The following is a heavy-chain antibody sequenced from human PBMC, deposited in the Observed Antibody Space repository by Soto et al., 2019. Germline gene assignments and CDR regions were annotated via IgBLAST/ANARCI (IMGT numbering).Heavy chain of an antibody. CDR2: INAGNGNT. V-gene: IGHV1-3*01. J-gene: IGHJ4*02. Sequence: ASVKVSCKASGYTFTSYAMHWVRQAPGQRLEWMGWINAGNGNTKYSQKFQGRVTITRDTSASTAYMELSSLRSEDTAVYYCARVSSSGYYFDYWGQGTLVTVSS. CDR3: ARVSSSGYYFDY. CDR1: GYTFTSYA. D-gene: IGHD3-22*01.